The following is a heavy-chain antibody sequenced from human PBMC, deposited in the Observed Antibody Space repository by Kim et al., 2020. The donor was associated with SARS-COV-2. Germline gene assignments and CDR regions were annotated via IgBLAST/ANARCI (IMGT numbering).Heavy chain of an antibody. Sequence: GGSLRLSCAASGFTFSTYAMSWVRQAPGKGLEWVSTVGGSGGNTYHADSAKGRFTIFRDNSKNTVDLQMNSLRAEDTAVYYCAKGRSEHIAAAFNYWGQG. CDR2: VGGSGGNT. V-gene: IGHV3-23*01. CDR1: GFTFSTYA. D-gene: IGHD6-13*01. J-gene: IGHJ4*02. CDR3: AKGRSEHIAAAFNY.